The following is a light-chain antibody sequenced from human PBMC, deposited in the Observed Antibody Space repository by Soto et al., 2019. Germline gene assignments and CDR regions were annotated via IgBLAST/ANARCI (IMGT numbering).Light chain of an antibody. Sequence: IQMTQSPSALSASVGYRVTITCQASQDISNYLNWYQQKPGKAPKLLIYAASSLQGGVPSRFSGSGSGTDFTLTISSLQPEDFATYYCQQSSNTPITFGQGTLLEIK. CDR2: AAS. CDR1: QDISNY. J-gene: IGKJ5*01. V-gene: IGKV1-39*01. CDR3: QQSSNTPIT.